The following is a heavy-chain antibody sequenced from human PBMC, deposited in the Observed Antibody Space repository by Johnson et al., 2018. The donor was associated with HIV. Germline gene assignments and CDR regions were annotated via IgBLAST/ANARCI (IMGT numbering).Heavy chain of an antibody. CDR3: AIGRGEFPRHAFDI. Sequence: VQLVESGGGVVQPGRSLRLSCAASGFTFSSYAMHWVRQAPGKGLEHWVRQAPGRGLEWVTFISHDGTNKYYTESVKGRFTISKDNSRNTLFLHMNSLRADDTAVYYCAIGRGEFPRHAFDIWGHGTMVTVSS. J-gene: IGHJ3*02. D-gene: IGHD3-10*01. CDR2: ISHDGTNK. CDR1: GFTFSSYA. V-gene: IGHV3-30-3*01.